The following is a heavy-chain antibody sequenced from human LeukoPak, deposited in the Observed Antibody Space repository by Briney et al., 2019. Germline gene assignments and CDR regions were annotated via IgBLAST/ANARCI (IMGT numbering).Heavy chain of an antibody. J-gene: IGHJ3*02. CDR3: AREIAIAPDWFGSEATDAFDI. V-gene: IGHV1-69*13. CDR2: IIPIFGTA. D-gene: IGHD3-9*01. Sequence: ASVKVSCKASGGTFSSYAISWVRQAPGQGLEWMGGIIPIFGTANYAQKFQGRVTITADESTSTAYMELSSLRSDDTAVYYCAREIAIAPDWFGSEATDAFDIWGQGTMVTVSS. CDR1: GGTFSSYA.